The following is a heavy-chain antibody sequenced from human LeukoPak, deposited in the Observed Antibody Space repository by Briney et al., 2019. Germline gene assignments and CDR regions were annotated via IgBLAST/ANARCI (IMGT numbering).Heavy chain of an antibody. Sequence: SETLSLTCAVYGGSFSGCWSWIRQAPGKGLEWIGEINHSGSTNYNPSLKSRVTISVDTSKNQFSLKLSSVTAADTAVYYCARGSPTYYDFWSGYSGGDAFDIWGQGTMVTVSS. CDR1: GGSFSGC. D-gene: IGHD3-3*01. V-gene: IGHV4-34*01. J-gene: IGHJ3*02. CDR3: ARGSPTYYDFWSGYSGGDAFDI. CDR2: INHSGST.